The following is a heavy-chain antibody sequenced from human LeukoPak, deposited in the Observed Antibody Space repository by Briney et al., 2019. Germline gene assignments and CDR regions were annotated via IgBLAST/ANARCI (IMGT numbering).Heavy chain of an antibody. J-gene: IGHJ4*02. CDR1: GFTFGDYA. CDR2: IRIKTYGGTT. D-gene: IGHD3-10*01. V-gene: IGHV3-49*04. Sequence: GGSLRLSCTASGFTFGDYAMNWVRQAPGKGLEWVGSIRIKTYGGTTEYAASVKGRFTISRDDSKSIAYLQMNSLKTEDTAVYYCTTYLGVMDLSYLQYWGQGTLVTVSP. CDR3: TTYLGVMDLSYLQY.